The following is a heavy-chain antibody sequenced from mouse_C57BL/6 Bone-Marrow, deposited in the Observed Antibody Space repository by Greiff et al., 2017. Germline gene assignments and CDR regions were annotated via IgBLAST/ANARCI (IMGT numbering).Heavy chain of an antibody. D-gene: IGHD1-1*01. J-gene: IGHJ4*01. Sequence: QVQLQQSGAELVRPGASVKLSCKASGYTFTDYYINWVKQRPGQGLEWIARIYPGSGNTYYNEKFKGKATLTAEKSSSTAYMQLSSLTSEDSAVYFCARESNPYYYGSIAMDYWGQGTSVTVSS. CDR1: GYTFTDYY. CDR2: IYPGSGNT. CDR3: ARESNPYYYGSIAMDY. V-gene: IGHV1-76*01.